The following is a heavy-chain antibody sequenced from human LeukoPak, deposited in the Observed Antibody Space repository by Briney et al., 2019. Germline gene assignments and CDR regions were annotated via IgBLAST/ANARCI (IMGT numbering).Heavy chain of an antibody. CDR3: AKDGDRQFDLDV. J-gene: IGHJ6*02. CDR1: GFTFRNYA. D-gene: IGHD3-10*01. CDR2: TWYDGSNK. Sequence: PGGSLRLSCAASGFTFRNYAMHWVRQAPGKGLEWVAYTWYDGSNKHYPDSVKGRFTISRDNSKNTVVLQMDSLRAEDTAVYYCAKDGDRQFDLDVWGQGTTVTVSS. V-gene: IGHV3-30*02.